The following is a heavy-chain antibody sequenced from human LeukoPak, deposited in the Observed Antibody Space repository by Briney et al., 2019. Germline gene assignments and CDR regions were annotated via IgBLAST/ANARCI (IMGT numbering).Heavy chain of an antibody. CDR2: ISSSSSYI. CDR1: GFTFDAYA. V-gene: IGHV3-21*01. Sequence: GGSLRLSGAASGFTFDAYAMHWVRQAPGKGLEWVSSISSSSSYIYYADSVKGRFTISRDNAKNSLYLQMNSLRAEDTAVYYCARRNYDSSGDAFDIWGQGTMVTVSS. J-gene: IGHJ3*02. CDR3: ARRNYDSSGDAFDI. D-gene: IGHD3-22*01.